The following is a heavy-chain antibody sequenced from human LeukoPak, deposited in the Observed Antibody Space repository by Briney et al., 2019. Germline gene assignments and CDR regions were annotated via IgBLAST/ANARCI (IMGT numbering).Heavy chain of an antibody. V-gene: IGHV4-59*12. CDR3: ARSRAITMIVVVISGPRDWFDP. Sequence: ASETLSLTCTVSGGSISSYYWSRIRQPPGKGLEWIGYIYYSGSTNYNPSLKSRVTISVDTSKNQFSLKLSSVTAADTAVYYCARSRAITMIVVVISGPRDWFDPWGQGTLVTVSS. D-gene: IGHD3-22*01. J-gene: IGHJ5*02. CDR1: GGSISSYY. CDR2: IYYSGST.